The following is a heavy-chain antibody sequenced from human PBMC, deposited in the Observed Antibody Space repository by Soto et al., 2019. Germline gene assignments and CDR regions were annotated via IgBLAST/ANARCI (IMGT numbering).Heavy chain of an antibody. D-gene: IGHD6-13*01. J-gene: IGHJ6*02. CDR1: GGSMSRYY. Sequence: ETLSLTCTVSGGSMSRYYWSWIRQPPGKGLEWIGYIYYSGHTNHNPSLKSRVTISVDTSKNQFSLKLSSVTAADTAVYYCARGIATTELDVWGQGTTVTVSS. CDR2: IYYSGHT. V-gene: IGHV4-59*01. CDR3: ARGIATTELDV.